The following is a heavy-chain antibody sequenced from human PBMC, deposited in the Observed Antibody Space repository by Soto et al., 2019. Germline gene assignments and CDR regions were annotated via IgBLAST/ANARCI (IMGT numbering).Heavy chain of an antibody. CDR2: IYHSGST. D-gene: IGHD6-19*01. CDR3: AKRGASGWYLAPVPHDP. V-gene: IGHV4-4*02. CDR1: GGSISSSNW. Sequence: QVQLQESGPGLVKPSGTLSLTCAVSGGSISSSNWWSWVRQPPGKGLEWIGEIYHSGSTNYNPSLKSRVTISVDKSKNQCSLKLSSVTAADTAVYYCAKRGASGWYLAPVPHDPWGQGTLVTVSS. J-gene: IGHJ5*02.